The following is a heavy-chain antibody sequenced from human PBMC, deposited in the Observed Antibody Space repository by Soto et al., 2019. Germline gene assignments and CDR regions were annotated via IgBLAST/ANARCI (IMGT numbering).Heavy chain of an antibody. J-gene: IGHJ4*01. CDR2: IIGNSGTT. V-gene: IGHV3-23*01. Sequence: GGSLRLSCVASGFSFSSYDMSWVRQAPGKGLEWVSFIIGNSGTTYYADSVKGRFTISRDNSKNTLYLQMSRLGAEDTAAYYCAKGSTYSFYFDHWGQGTLVTVSS. D-gene: IGHD5-18*01. CDR3: AKGSTYSFYFDH. CDR1: GFSFSSYD.